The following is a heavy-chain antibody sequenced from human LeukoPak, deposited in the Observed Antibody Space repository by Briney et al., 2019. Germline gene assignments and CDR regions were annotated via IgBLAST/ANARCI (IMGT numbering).Heavy chain of an antibody. V-gene: IGHV4-4*07. CDR1: GGSINSYY. D-gene: IGHD1-26*01. CDR2: IYTTGST. CDR3: ARAGYTISYYSLDY. J-gene: IGHJ4*02. Sequence: SETLSLTCNVSGGSINSYYWGWIRQPAGQGLEWIGRIYTTGSTNYNPSLESRVTMSVDTSKNQFSLKLTSVTAADTAMYYCARAGYTISYYSLDYWGQGTLVTVSS.